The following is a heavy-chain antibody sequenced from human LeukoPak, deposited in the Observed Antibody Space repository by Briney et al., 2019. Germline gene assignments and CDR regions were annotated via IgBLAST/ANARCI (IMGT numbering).Heavy chain of an antibody. J-gene: IGHJ3*02. CDR1: GRSISRYY. D-gene: IGHD3-3*01. V-gene: IGHV4-59*01. CDR3: ARGSYYYFWSDYYKGAFDI. Sequence: PSETLSHTRTVSGRSISRYYWSWIRPPPRQGREWIGYIYLRGSTNYNPSLKSRVTISVDTSKNQFALKLSSVTAADTAVYYCARGSYYYFWSDYYKGAFDIWGQGKMVTVSA. CDR2: IYLRGST.